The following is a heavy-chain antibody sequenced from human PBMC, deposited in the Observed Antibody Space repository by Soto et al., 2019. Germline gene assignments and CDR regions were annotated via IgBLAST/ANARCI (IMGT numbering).Heavy chain of an antibody. CDR3: ARPASWRATTVTLFDY. J-gene: IGHJ4*02. CDR1: GFTFSTYA. D-gene: IGHD4-17*01. Sequence: QVQLVESGGGVVQPGRSLRLSCAASGFTFSTYAFHWVRQAPGKGLEWLTVITYDGRNTYYADSVKGRFTISRDNSKNRLYLQMDSLRAEDTAVYYCARPASWRATTVTLFDYWGQGTLVTVSS. V-gene: IGHV3-30*04. CDR2: ITYDGRNT.